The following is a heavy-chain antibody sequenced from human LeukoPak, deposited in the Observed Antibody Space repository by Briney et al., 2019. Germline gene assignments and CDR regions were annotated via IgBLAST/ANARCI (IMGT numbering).Heavy chain of an antibody. V-gene: IGHV1-46*01. CDR1: GYTFTSYY. Sequence: ASVKVSCKASGYTFTSYYMHWVRQAPGQGLEWMGIINPSGGSTSYAQKFQGRVTMTRDMSTSTVYMELSSLRSEDTAVYYCARRYSGYDFDYWGQGTLVTVSS. CDR2: INPSGGST. D-gene: IGHD5-12*01. CDR3: ARRYSGYDFDY. J-gene: IGHJ4*02.